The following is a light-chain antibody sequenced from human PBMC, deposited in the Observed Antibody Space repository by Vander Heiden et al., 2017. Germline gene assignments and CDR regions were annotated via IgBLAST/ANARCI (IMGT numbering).Light chain of an antibody. CDR3: QQYKSYPS. Sequence: DIQMTQSPSTLSASVGDRVTITCRAGQSISSWLAWYQHKPGKAPKILIYKASSLESGVPSRFSGSGSGTEFTITISGLQPDDVATYYCQQYKSYPSFGQGTKLEIK. CDR2: KAS. CDR1: QSISSW. J-gene: IGKJ2*01. V-gene: IGKV1-5*03.